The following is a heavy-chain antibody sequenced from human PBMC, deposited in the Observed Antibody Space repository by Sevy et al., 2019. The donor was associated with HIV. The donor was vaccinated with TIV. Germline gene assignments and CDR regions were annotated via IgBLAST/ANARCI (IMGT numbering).Heavy chain of an antibody. J-gene: IGHJ4*02. CDR3: AHETFGRFES. D-gene: IGHD3-16*01. CDR1: GFTFSANW. V-gene: IGHV3-7*01. CDR2: IKADGSDK. Sequence: GGSLRLSCAASGFTFSANWMNWVRQAPGKGLEWVANIKADGSDKHYVYSVEGRYTISRANAKNILFLQMNSLRVNDTAVYYCAHETFGRFESWGQGTLVTVSS.